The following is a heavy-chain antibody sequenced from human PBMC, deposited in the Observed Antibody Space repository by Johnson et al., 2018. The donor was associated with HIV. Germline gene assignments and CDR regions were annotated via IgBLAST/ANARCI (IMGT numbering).Heavy chain of an antibody. CDR3: ANGGYSYGYDAFDI. CDR1: GFTFSSYG. J-gene: IGHJ3*02. D-gene: IGHD5-18*01. V-gene: IGHV3-30*18. CDR2: MSYDGNSK. Sequence: QVQLVESGGGLVQPGGSLRLSCAASGFTFSSYGMHWVRQAPGKGLEWVAVMSYDGNSKFYADSVKGRFTISRDNSKNTLYLQMNSLRAEDTAVYYCANGGYSYGYDAFDIWGQGTMVTVSS.